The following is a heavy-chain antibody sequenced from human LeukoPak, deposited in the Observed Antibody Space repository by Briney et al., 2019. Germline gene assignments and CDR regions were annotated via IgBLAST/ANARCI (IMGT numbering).Heavy chain of an antibody. J-gene: IGHJ4*02. CDR1: GYTFTSYA. CDR2: INAGNGNT. V-gene: IGHV1-3*01. Sequence: ASVKVSCKASGYTFTSYAMHWVRQAPGQRLEWMGWINAGNGNTKYSQKFQGRVTITRDTSASTAYMELSSLRSEDTAVYYCARDGDCGGDCYSLGSDYWGQGTLVTVSS. CDR3: ARDGDCGGDCYSLGSDY. D-gene: IGHD2-21*02.